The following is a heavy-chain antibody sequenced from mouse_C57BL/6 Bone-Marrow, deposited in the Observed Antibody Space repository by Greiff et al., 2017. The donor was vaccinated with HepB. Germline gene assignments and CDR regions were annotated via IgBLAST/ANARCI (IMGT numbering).Heavy chain of an antibody. J-gene: IGHJ2*01. V-gene: IGHV1-64*01. D-gene: IGHD1-1*01. Sequence: VKLVESGAELVKPGASVKLSCKASGYTFTSYWMHWVKQRPGQGLEWIGMIHPNSGSANYNEKFKSKATLTVDKSSSTAYMQLSSLTSEDSAVYYCARGFITTVVADYWGQGTTLTVSS. CDR3: ARGFITTVVADY. CDR1: GYTFTSYW. CDR2: IHPNSGSA.